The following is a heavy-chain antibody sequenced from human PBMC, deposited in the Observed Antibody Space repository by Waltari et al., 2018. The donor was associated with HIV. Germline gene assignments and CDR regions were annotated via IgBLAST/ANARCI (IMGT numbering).Heavy chain of an antibody. CDR3: ERTVETSISGLITYNWFDS. CDR1: ADTINNYY. D-gene: IGHD3-3*01. J-gene: IGHJ5*01. V-gene: IGHV4-4*08. Sequence: QVQLQESGPGLVKPSETLSITCNVSADTINNYYLSWIRQSPAKVLEWIGCIYITGPSNHDPPPTHESRVTRSVETSKTQFSLKLTSVCAADTAVYYCERTVETSISGLITYNWFDSWGQGTLVTVSS. CDR2: IYITGPS.